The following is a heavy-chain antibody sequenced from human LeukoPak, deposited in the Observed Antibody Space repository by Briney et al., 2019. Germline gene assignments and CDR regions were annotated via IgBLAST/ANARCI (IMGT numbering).Heavy chain of an antibody. CDR3: ARDQNDFWSAVDLWFDP. CDR1: GFTFSSYS. CDR2: ISSSSSYI. Sequence: GGSLRLSCAASGFTFSSYSMNWVRQAPGKGLEWVSSISSSSSYIYYADSVKGRFTISRDNAKNSLYLQLNSLRAEDTAVYYCARDQNDFWSAVDLWFDPWGQGTLVTVSS. D-gene: IGHD3-3*01. J-gene: IGHJ5*02. V-gene: IGHV3-21*01.